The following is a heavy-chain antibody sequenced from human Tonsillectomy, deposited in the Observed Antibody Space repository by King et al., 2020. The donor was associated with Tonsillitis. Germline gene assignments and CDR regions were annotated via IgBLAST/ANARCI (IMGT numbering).Heavy chain of an antibody. D-gene: IGHD1-26*01. CDR2: ISYDGSQK. CDR1: ALIHT. V-gene: IGHV3-30*04. Sequence: VQLVESGGGVVQPGRSLRLSCAGSALIHTMHWVRQAPGKGLEWVAAISYDGSQKLYADSVKGRFTISRDNSKNTLFLQLNTLRPEDTSVYHCARGVGVVGYTYGGYFALWGRGTLSLSPQ. CDR3: ARGVGVVGYTYGGYFAL. J-gene: IGHJ2*01.